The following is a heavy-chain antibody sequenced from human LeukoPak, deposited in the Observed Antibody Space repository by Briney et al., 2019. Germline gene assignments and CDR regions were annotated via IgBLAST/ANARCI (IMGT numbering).Heavy chain of an antibody. CDR3: ARGRRPYYDFWSGYYFDY. CDR1: GYTFTGYY. Sequence: ASVKVSCKASGYTFTGYYMHWVRQAPGQGLEWMGWINPNSGGTNYAQKFQGRVTMTRDTSISTAYMELSRLRSDDTAVYYCARGRRPYYDFWSGYYFDYWGQGTLVTVSS. CDR2: INPNSGGT. D-gene: IGHD3-3*01. J-gene: IGHJ4*02. V-gene: IGHV1-2*02.